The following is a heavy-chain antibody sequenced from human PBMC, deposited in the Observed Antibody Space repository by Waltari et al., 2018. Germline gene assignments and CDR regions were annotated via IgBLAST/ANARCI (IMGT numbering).Heavy chain of an antibody. CDR2: IYYSGST. CDR3: ARADGSSWYNWFDP. V-gene: IGHV4-59*01. J-gene: IGHJ5*02. CDR1: GGSISSYY. Sequence: QVQLQESGPGLVKPSETLSLTCTVSGGSISSYYWRWIRQPPGKGLEWIGYIYYSGSTNYNPSLKSRVTISVDTSKNQFSLKLSSVTAADTAVYYCARADGSSWYNWFDPWGQGTLVTVSS. D-gene: IGHD6-13*01.